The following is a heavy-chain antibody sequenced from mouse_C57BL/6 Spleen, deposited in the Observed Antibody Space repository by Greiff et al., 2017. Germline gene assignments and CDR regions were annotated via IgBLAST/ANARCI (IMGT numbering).Heavy chain of an antibody. CDR2: INPYNGDT. CDR3: ARRGDTTVRAMDY. V-gene: IGHV1-20*01. Sequence: VQLQQSGPELVKPGDSVKISCKASGYSFTGYFMNWVMQSHGKSLEWIGRINPYNGDTFYNQKFKGKATLTVDKSSSTAHMELRSLTSEDSAVYYCARRGDTTVRAMDYWGQGTSVTVSS. D-gene: IGHD1-1*01. J-gene: IGHJ4*01. CDR1: GYSFTGYF.